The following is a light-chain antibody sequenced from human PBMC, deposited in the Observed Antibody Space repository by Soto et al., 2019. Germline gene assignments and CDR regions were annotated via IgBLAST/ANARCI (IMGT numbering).Light chain of an antibody. CDR3: AEWDDSLNGGV. V-gene: IGLV1-44*01. CDR1: SSNIGSNT. Sequence: QSALTQPPSASGTPGQRVTISCSGSSSNIGSNTVNWYQQLPGTAPKLLIYSNNQRPSGVPDRFSGSKSGTSASLAISGLQSEDEADYYCAEWDDSLNGGVFGGGTKLTV. J-gene: IGLJ3*02. CDR2: SNN.